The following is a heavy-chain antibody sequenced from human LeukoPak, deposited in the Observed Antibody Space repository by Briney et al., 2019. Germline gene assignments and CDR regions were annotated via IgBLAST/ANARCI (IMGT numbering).Heavy chain of an antibody. CDR3: ARGQNTAMVSTPYWYFDL. Sequence: PSETLSLTCAVYGGSFSGYYWSWIRQPPGKGLEWIGEINHSGSTNYNPSLKSRVTISVDTSKNQFSLKLSSVTAADTAVYYYARGQNTAMVSTPYWYFDLWGRGTLVTVSS. D-gene: IGHD5-18*01. CDR2: INHSGST. J-gene: IGHJ2*01. CDR1: GGSFSGYY. V-gene: IGHV4-34*01.